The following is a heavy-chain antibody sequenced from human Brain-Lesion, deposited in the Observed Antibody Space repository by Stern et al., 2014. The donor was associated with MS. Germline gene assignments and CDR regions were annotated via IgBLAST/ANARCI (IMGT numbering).Heavy chain of an antibody. V-gene: IGHV3-9*01. J-gene: IGHJ4*02. Sequence: EVQLVDSGGGLVQPGRSLRLSCEASGFSFEDHGMHWVRQAPGKGLEWVSGITWNSGTIAYADSVKGRFTISRDDAKNSLYLHMNGLRAEDTALYYCAKDMMDYFGSGTFGSFDHWGQGTLVTVSS. D-gene: IGHD3-10*01. CDR1: GFSFEDHG. CDR3: AKDMMDYFGSGTFGSFDH. CDR2: ITWNSGTI.